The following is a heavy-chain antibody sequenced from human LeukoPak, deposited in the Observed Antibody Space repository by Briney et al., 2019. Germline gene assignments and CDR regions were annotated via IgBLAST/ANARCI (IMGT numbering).Heavy chain of an antibody. CDR2: ISGSGGST. Sequence: GGSLRLSCAASGFTFSSYAMGWVRQAPGKGLEWVSVISGSGGSTYYADSVKGRFTISRDNSKNTLYLQMNSLRAEDTAVYYCATSFGPVIAAAGTGADWGQGTLVTVSS. CDR1: GFTFSSYA. V-gene: IGHV3-23*01. D-gene: IGHD6-13*01. J-gene: IGHJ4*02. CDR3: ATSFGPVIAAAGTGAD.